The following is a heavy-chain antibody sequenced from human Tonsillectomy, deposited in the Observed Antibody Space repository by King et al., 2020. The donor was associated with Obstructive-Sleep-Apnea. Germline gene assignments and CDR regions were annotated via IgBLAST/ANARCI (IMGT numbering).Heavy chain of an antibody. CDR2: IYSDDTT. CDR3: ARDLFSSDAFDI. Sequence: VQLVESGGGLVQSGGSLRLSCAASGFTVSANYMIWVRQAPGKGLEWVSIIYSDDTTYYADSVKGGFTISRDNSKNTLYLQMNSLRAEDTAMYRCARDLFSSDAFDIWGQGTMVTVSS. D-gene: IGHD3-3*02. CDR1: GFTVSANY. J-gene: IGHJ3*02. V-gene: IGHV3-66*01.